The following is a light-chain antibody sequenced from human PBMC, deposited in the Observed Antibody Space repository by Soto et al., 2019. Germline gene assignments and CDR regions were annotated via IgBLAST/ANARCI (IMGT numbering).Light chain of an antibody. CDR1: SSDVGGYNY. CDR3: SSYTSSSTYVV. Sequence: QSALTQPASVSGSPGQSITISCTGTSSDVGGYNYVSWYQQHPGKAPKLMIYDVSNRPSGVSKRFSGSKSGNTASLTISGLQAEDEADYYCSSYTSSSTYVVFGGGTKLTLL. V-gene: IGLV2-14*01. CDR2: DVS. J-gene: IGLJ2*01.